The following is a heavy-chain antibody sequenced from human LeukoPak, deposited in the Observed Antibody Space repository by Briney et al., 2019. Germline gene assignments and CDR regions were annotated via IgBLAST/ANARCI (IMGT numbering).Heavy chain of an antibody. V-gene: IGHV4-34*01. CDR2: INHSGST. Sequence: SETLSLTCAVYGESFSGYYWSWIRQPPGKGLEWLGEINHSGSTNYNPSLKSRVTISVDTSKNQFSLKLSSVTAADTAVYYCARVGILTGYYRYFDYWGQGTLVTVSS. J-gene: IGHJ4*02. CDR3: ARVGILTGYYRYFDY. D-gene: IGHD3-9*01. CDR1: GESFSGYY.